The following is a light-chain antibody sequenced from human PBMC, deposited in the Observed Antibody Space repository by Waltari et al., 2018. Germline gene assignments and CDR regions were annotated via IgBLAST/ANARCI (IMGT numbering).Light chain of an antibody. CDR2: WAS. Sequence: DIVMTQSPDSLAVSLGERATIHCKSSQSVLSTSSNKNFLAWYQQRTRQPPKLLIRWASTRESGVPDRFSGSGSDTDFTLTISSLQPEDVAVYYCQHYFDAPPWTFGQGTKVEIK. CDR3: QHYFDAPPWT. V-gene: IGKV4-1*01. J-gene: IGKJ1*01. CDR1: QSVLSTSSNKNF.